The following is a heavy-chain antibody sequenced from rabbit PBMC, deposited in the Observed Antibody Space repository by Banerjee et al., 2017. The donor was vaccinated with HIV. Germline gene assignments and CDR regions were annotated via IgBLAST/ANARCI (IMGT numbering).Heavy chain of an antibody. D-gene: IGHD8-1*01. CDR1: GIDFSTYG. CDR2: IYPDDGVT. J-gene: IGHJ4*01. V-gene: IGHV1S47*01. CDR3: TSGYADNSDYPFYFEL. Sequence: QEQLVESGGGLVKPEGSLTLTCKASGIDFSTYGFNWVRQAPGKGLEWIAYIYPDDGVTDYANWVNGRFTISLDNAQNTVFLQVTSLTAADTATYFCTSGYADNSDYPFYFELWGQGTLVTVS.